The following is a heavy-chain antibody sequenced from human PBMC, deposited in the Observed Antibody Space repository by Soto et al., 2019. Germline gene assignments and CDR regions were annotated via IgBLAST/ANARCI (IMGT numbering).Heavy chain of an antibody. Sequence: GGSLRLSCAASGFTFSSYSMNWVRQAPGKGLEWVSYISSSSSTIYYADSVKGRFTISRDNAKNSLYLQMNSLRAEDTAVYYCARGSDSAPPGYYIDYYYYYMDVWGKGTTVTVSS. D-gene: IGHD3-9*01. V-gene: IGHV3-48*01. CDR3: ARGSDSAPPGYYIDYYYYYMDV. CDR1: GFTFSSYS. J-gene: IGHJ6*03. CDR2: ISSSSSTI.